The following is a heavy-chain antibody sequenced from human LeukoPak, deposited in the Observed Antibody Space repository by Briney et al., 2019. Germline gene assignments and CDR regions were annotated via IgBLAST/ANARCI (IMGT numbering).Heavy chain of an antibody. CDR1: SGSITRHY. D-gene: IGHD3-22*01. V-gene: IGHV4-59*11. CDR2: INYGGST. J-gene: IGHJ3*01. CDR3: ARDSVDESSGYYPSGAFDL. Sequence: SETLSLTCTVSSGSITRHYWTWIRQPPGKGLEWSGYINYGGSTNYNPSLKSRVTISVDTSKKQFSLNMSSVTPADTALYYCARDSVDESSGYYPSGAFDLWGQGTLVTVSS.